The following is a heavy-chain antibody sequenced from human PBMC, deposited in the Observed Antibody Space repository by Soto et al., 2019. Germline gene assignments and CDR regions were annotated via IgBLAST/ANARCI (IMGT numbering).Heavy chain of an antibody. Sequence: SETLSLTCTVSGGSISSSNYFWGWIRQPPGKGLEWIGSMYYSGSTYYNPSLKSRVTIPVDTSKNQFSLKLSSVTAADTAVYYCARDKQYQLLRYYYYGMDVWGQGTTVTVSS. D-gene: IGHD2-2*01. CDR2: MYYSGST. V-gene: IGHV4-39*02. J-gene: IGHJ6*02. CDR3: ARDKQYQLLRYYYYGMDV. CDR1: GGSISSSNYF.